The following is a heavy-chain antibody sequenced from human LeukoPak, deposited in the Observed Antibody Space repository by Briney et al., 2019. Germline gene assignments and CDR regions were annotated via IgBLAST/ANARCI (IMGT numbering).Heavy chain of an antibody. V-gene: IGHV3-7*01. CDR3: TTYKNWVAGDV. J-gene: IGHJ6*02. CDR1: GFTFSDYW. CDR2: IKQDGSEE. Sequence: GGSLRLSRAASGFTFSDYWMSWVRQAPGKGPEWVATIKQDGSEEHYVDSVKGRFTVSRGNARNSLFLQMNSLRVEDTAVYYCTTYKNWVAGDVWGQGTTVSVSS. D-gene: IGHD7-27*01.